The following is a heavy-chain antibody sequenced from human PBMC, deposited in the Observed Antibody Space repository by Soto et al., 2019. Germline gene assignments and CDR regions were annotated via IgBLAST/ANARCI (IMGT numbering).Heavy chain of an antibody. Sequence: KSSETLSLTCTVSGGSINNYYWSWFRQPPGKGLEWIGYIYYSGSTTYKPSLKSRVTISVDTSKNQFSLKLSSVTAADTAVYYCARGGIAVAGPYYWGQGTLVTVSS. V-gene: IGHV4-59*12. D-gene: IGHD6-19*01. CDR1: GGSINNYY. CDR3: ARGGIAVAGPYY. CDR2: IYYSGST. J-gene: IGHJ4*02.